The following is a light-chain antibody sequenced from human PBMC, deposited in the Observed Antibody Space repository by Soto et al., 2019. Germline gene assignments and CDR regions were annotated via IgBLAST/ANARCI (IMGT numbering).Light chain of an antibody. CDR2: GAS. CDR1: QSVSNSN. J-gene: IGKJ3*01. CDR3: QQYGDSLPVT. V-gene: IGKV3-20*01. Sequence: EFVLTQSPGTLSLSPGERATLSCRASQSVSNSNLAWYQQKPGQAPRPLLYGASNRATGVPDRFSGSEYGTDFTRTISSLEPEDFAVYYCQQYGDSLPVTVGPGTKVEIK.